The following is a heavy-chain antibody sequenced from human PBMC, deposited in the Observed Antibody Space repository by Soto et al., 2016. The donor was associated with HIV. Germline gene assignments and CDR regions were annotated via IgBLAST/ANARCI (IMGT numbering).Heavy chain of an antibody. V-gene: IGHV4-59*01. CDR3: ARVEVSGSSGWYYFDY. Sequence: QVQLQESGPGLVKPSETLSLTCTVSGGSISSYYWSWIRQPPGKGLEWIGYIYYSGSTNYNPSLKSRVTILVDTSKNQFSLKLSSVTAADTAVYYCARVEVSGSSGWYYFDYWGQGTLGHRLL. J-gene: IGHJ4*02. D-gene: IGHD6-19*01. CDR2: IYYSGST. CDR1: GGSISSYY.